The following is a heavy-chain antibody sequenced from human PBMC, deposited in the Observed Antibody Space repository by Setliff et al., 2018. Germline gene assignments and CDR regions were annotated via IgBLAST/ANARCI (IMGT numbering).Heavy chain of an antibody. J-gene: IGHJ4*02. Sequence: SETLSLTCKVSGDSMNSGVYYWSWVRQPAGKGLEWIGRIYSSGNTNYNPSLKSRVTMSVDMSKNQFSLKLRSVTAADTAVYYCAREETHNDSTGNLVPYYVDYWGQGAPVTVSS. CDR3: AREETHNDSTGNLVPYYVDY. D-gene: IGHD3-22*01. V-gene: IGHV4-61*02. CDR2: IYSSGNT. CDR1: GDSMNSGVYY.